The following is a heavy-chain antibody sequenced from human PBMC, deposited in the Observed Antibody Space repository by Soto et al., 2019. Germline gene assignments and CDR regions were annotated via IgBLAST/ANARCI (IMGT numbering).Heavy chain of an antibody. J-gene: IGHJ4*02. V-gene: IGHV4-34*01. CDR1: RVSFSGYY. D-gene: IGHD1-26*01. CDR3: ARGLVGATQPYFDY. CDR2: INHSGST. Sequence: PSETLSLTCALYRVSFSGYYWSWIRQPPGKGLEWIGEINHSGSTNYNPSLKSRVTISVDTSKNQFSLKLSSVTAADTAVYYCARGLVGATQPYFDYWGQGTLVTVSS.